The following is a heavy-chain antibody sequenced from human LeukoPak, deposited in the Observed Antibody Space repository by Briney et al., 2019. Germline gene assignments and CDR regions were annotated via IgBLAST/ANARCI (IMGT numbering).Heavy chain of an antibody. CDR2: IYHSGTS. Sequence: SETQSLTCTVSGGSISTYYWSWIRQPPGKGLEWIGYIYHSGTSNYNPSLKSHVTMSVDTSKSQFSLSLSSVTSADTAVYYCAKAAKYYFGSDTYYYFDYWGQGILVTVSS. D-gene: IGHD3-10*01. CDR3: AKAAKYYFGSDTYYYFDY. J-gene: IGHJ4*02. V-gene: IGHV4-59*01. CDR1: GGSISTYY.